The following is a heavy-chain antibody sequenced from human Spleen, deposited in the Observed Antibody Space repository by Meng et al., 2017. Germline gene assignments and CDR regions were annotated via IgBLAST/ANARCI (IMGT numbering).Heavy chain of an antibody. J-gene: IGHJ4*02. CDR2: ISYDGSNK. CDR1: GFPFSSYA. V-gene: IGHV3-30*04. D-gene: IGHD5-18*01. Sequence: GESLKISCAASGFPFSSYAMHWVRQAPGKGLEWVAVISYDGSNKYYADSVKGRFTISRDNSKNTLYLQMNSLRAEDTAVYYCARDNGDTAMLDYWGQGTLVTVSS. CDR3: ARDNGDTAMLDY.